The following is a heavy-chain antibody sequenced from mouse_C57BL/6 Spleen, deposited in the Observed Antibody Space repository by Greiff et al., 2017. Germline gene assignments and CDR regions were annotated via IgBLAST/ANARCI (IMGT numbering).Heavy chain of an antibody. CDR1: GFSFNTYA. CDR2: IRSKSNNYAT. CDR3: VSSPYYDYDGFAY. Sequence: EVKLQESGGGLVQPKGSLKLSCAASGFSFNTYAMNWVRQAPGKGLEWVARIRSKSNNYATYYADSVKDRFTISRDDSESMLYLQMNNLKTEDTAMYYCVSSPYYDYDGFAYWGQGTLVTVSA. D-gene: IGHD2-4*01. J-gene: IGHJ3*01. V-gene: IGHV10-1*01.